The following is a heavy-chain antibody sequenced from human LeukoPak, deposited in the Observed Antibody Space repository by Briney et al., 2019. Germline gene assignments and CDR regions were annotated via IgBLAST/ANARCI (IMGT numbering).Heavy chain of an antibody. CDR1: GYSFTSYW. Sequence: GESLKISCKGSGYSFTSYWIGWVRQMPGKGLEWMGIIFPGDSDTRYSPAFQGQVTIPADKSITTAYLQWSSLKASDTAMYYCARQRYYYDSSGYYSEIDYWGQGTLVTVSS. CDR3: ARQRYYYDSSGYYSEIDY. CDR2: IFPGDSDT. D-gene: IGHD3-22*01. J-gene: IGHJ4*02. V-gene: IGHV5-51*01.